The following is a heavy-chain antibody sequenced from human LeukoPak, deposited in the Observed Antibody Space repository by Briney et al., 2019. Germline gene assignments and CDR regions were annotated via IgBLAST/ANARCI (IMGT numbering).Heavy chain of an antibody. D-gene: IGHD5-12*01. CDR1: SGPLSDKY. CDR3: ARLSGYHFDY. CDR2: INPSGRT. Sequence: SETLSLTCGVYSGPLSDKYWSWIRQPPGKGLERIGEINPSGRTNYNPSLKSRVTMSIDTSKNQFSLKLSSVTAADTAVYYCARLSGYHFDYWGQGALVTVSS. J-gene: IGHJ4*02. V-gene: IGHV4-34*01.